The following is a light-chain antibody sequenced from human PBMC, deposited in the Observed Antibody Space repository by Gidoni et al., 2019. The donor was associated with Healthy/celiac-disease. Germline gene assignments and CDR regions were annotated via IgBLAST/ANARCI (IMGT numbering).Light chain of an antibody. CDR3: QQYGSSPPFT. Sequence: EIVVTQSPGPLSLAPGERATLSCRASPSVSSSYLAWYQQKPGQAPRLLIYGASSRATGIPDWFSGSGAGTAFTLTTSRLVPEDFVVYYCQQYGSSPPFTFGPGTKVEIK. J-gene: IGKJ3*01. CDR1: PSVSSSY. V-gene: IGKV3-20*01. CDR2: GAS.